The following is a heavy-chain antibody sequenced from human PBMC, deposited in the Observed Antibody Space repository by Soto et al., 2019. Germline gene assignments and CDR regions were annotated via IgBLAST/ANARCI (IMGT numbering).Heavy chain of an antibody. D-gene: IGHD2-2*01. V-gene: IGHV3-30*18. J-gene: IGHJ6*02. Sequence: GGSLRLSCAASGSIFNTYGMHWVRQAPGKGLKWVAVISYDGSNKYYAGSVKGRLTISRDNSKNTLYLQMNSLRAEDTAVYYCAKGQHCSTTSCYFYFYGMDVWGQGTKVTVSS. CDR1: GSIFNTYG. CDR3: AKGQHCSTTSCYFYFYGMDV. CDR2: ISYDGSNK.